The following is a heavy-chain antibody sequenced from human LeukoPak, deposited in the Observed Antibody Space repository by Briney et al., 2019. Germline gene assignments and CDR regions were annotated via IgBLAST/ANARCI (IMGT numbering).Heavy chain of an antibody. CDR2: KNENGHT. V-gene: IGHV4-59*01. D-gene: IGHD2-15*01. CDR3: ARDVGGGPFYDY. Sequence: KSSETLSLTCTVSGVSIVGYYWSWIRQPPGKGLEWIGYKNENGHTDYNPSLKSRVTISLDTSKNQFSLRLSSVTAADTAVYFCARDVGGGPFYDYWGQGTLVTVSS. CDR1: GVSIVGYY. J-gene: IGHJ4*02.